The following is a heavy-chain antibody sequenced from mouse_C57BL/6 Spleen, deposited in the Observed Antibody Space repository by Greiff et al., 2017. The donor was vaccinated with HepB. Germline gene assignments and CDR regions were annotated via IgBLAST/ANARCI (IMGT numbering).Heavy chain of an antibody. CDR2: IDPSDSYT. J-gene: IGHJ1*03. Sequence: QVQLQQSGAELVMPGASVKLSCKASGYTFTSYWMHWVKQRPGQGLEWIGEIDPSDSYTNYNQKFKGKSTLTVDKSSSTAYMQLSSLTSEDSAVYYCARVDLGVWGTGTTVTVSS. CDR1: GYTFTSYW. CDR3: ARVDLGV. V-gene: IGHV1-69*01.